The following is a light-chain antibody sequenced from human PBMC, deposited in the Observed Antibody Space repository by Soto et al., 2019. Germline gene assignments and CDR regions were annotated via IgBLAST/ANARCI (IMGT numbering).Light chain of an antibody. CDR3: QTWGSRV. J-gene: IGLJ2*01. CDR1: SGHSSYA. Sequence: QSVLTQSPSASDSLGASVKLTCTLSSGHSSYAIAWHQQQPEKGPRYLMKLNSDGSHSKGDGIPDRFSGSSSGAERYLTISGLPSEDEADYYCQTWGSRVFGGGTKLTVL. CDR2: LNSDGSH. V-gene: IGLV4-69*01.